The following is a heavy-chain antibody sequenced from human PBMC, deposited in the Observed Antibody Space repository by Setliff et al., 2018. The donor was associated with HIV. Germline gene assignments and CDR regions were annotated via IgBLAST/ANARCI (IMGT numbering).Heavy chain of an antibody. CDR1: GYTFSDYY. CDR2: ITPFNGNT. D-gene: IGHD4-17*01. Sequence: VASVKVSCKASGYTFSDYYMHWVRQAPGQALEWMGWITPFNGNTNYAQKFQDRVTITRDRSMSTAYMELSSLRSEDTAMYYCARALYGDYGGDINWLDPWGQGTLVTVSS. J-gene: IGHJ5*02. CDR3: ARALYGDYGGDINWLDP. V-gene: IGHV1-45*02.